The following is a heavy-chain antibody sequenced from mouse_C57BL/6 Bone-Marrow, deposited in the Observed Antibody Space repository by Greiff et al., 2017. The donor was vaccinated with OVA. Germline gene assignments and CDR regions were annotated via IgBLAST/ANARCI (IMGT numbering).Heavy chain of an antibody. CDR3: TRTFTTPYYFDY. CDR2: ISSGGDYI. V-gene: IGHV5-9-1*02. CDR1: GFTFSSYA. J-gene: IGHJ2*01. Sequence: EVQGVESGEGLVKPGGSLKLSCAASGFTFSSYAMSWVRQTPEKRLEWVAYISSGGDYIYYADTVKGRFTISRDNARNTLYLQMSSLKSEDTAMYYCTRTFTTPYYFDYGGQGTTLTVSS. D-gene: IGHD1-1*01.